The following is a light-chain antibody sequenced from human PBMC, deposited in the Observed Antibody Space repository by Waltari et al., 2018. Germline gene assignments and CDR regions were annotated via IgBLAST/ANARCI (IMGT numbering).Light chain of an antibody. CDR3: AAWDDGLGGHVV. Sequence: QSVLTQPPSASGTPGQRVTISCSGRDSNIGSNYVYWYQQRPGMAPKLLIYGNNDRPSGVPVRFSGSRSGTSASLAISGLRPEDEGDYHCAAWDDGLGGHVVFGGGTTLTVL. CDR1: DSNIGSNY. V-gene: IGLV1-47*01. CDR2: GNN. J-gene: IGLJ2*01.